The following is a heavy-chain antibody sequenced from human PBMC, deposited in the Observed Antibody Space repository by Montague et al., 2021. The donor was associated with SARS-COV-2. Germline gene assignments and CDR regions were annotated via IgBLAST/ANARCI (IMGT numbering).Heavy chain of an antibody. CDR2: INHSGST. D-gene: IGHD6-13*01. CDR3: ARKGLHSSSWYYYYYGMDV. Sequence: SETLSLTCAVHGTSFSGYYWNWIRQPPGKGLEWIGEINHSGSTNYNPSLKSRVTISVDTSKNQFSLKLSSVTAADTAVYYCARKGLHSSSWYYYYYGMDVWGQGTTVTVSS. J-gene: IGHJ6*02. CDR1: GTSFSGYY. V-gene: IGHV4-34*01.